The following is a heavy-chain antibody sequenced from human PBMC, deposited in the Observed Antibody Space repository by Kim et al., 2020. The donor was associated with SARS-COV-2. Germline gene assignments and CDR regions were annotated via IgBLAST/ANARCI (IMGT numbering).Heavy chain of an antibody. Sequence: SETLSLTCTVSGGSISSYYWSWIRQPPGKGLEWIGYIYYSGSTNYNPSLKSRVTISVDTSKNQFSLKLSSVTAADTAVYYCARQGGSGSYYNPYYYYGMDVWGQGTTVTVSS. D-gene: IGHD3-10*01. CDR1: GGSISSYY. CDR2: IYYSGST. CDR3: ARQGGSGSYYNPYYYYGMDV. J-gene: IGHJ6*02. V-gene: IGHV4-59*08.